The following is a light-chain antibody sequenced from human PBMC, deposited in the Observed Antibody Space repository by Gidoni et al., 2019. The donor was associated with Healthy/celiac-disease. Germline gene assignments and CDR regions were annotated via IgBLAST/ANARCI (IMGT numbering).Light chain of an antibody. CDR2: LNSDGSH. CDR3: QTWGTGNVV. J-gene: IGLJ2*01. Sequence: QLVLPPSPSASASLGASVKLTCTLSSGHSSYAIAWHQQQPEKGPRYLMKLNSDGSHSKGDGIPDRFSGSSSGAERYLTISSLQSEDEADYYCQTWGTGNVVFGGGTKLTVL. V-gene: IGLV4-69*01. CDR1: SGHSSYA.